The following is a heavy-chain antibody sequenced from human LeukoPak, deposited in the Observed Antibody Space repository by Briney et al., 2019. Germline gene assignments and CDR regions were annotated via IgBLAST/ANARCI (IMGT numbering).Heavy chain of an antibody. Sequence: PSETLSLTCTVSGGSIRSGDYYWSWIRQPPGKVLESIGYIYYSGSTYYDPSLKSRVTISVDTSKNQFSLKLSSVTAADTAVYYCARGWPAFDIWGQGTMVTVSS. CDR1: GGSIRSGDYY. V-gene: IGHV4-30-4*01. J-gene: IGHJ3*02. D-gene: IGHD5-24*01. CDR2: IYYSGST. CDR3: ARGWPAFDI.